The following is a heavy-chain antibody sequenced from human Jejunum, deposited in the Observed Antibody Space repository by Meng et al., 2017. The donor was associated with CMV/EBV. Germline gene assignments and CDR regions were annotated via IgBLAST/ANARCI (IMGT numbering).Heavy chain of an antibody. Sequence: IGRFYWTWSRQTPEKGLEWIGYISSSGTTNYNPSLKSRLTMSVDASQNQFSLNLRSVTAADTAVYHCARGRVYYYGWNPPYAMDVWGRGTTVTVSS. CDR1: IGRFY. CDR3: ARGRVYYYGWNPPYAMDV. CDR2: ISSSGTT. V-gene: IGHV4-59*01. D-gene: IGHD3-10*01. J-gene: IGHJ6*02.